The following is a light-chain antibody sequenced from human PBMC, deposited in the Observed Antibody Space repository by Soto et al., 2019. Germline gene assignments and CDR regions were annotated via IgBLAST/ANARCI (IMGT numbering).Light chain of an antibody. CDR2: GAS. V-gene: IGKV3-20*01. J-gene: IGKJ1*01. Sequence: IVVTQSPGTLAMSPGERATLSCSASQSVSSSYLAWYQQKPGQAPRPLIYGASSRATGIPDRFSGSGSGTDFTLTISRLEPEDFAVYYCQQYGSSPWTFGQGTKVDIK. CDR3: QQYGSSPWT. CDR1: QSVSSSY.